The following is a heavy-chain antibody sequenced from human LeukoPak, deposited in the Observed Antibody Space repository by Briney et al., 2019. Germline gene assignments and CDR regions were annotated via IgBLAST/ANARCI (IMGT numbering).Heavy chain of an antibody. J-gene: IGHJ4*02. CDR2: INPNSGGT. CDR1: GYTFTGYY. D-gene: IGHD6-6*01. CDR3: ARDRRSLAARSLGFDY. V-gene: IGHV1-2*02. Sequence: ASVKVSCKASGYTFTGYYMHWLRQAPGQGLEWMGWINPNSGGTNYAQKFQGRVTMTRDTSISTAYMELSRLRSDDTAVYYCARDRRSLAARSLGFDYWGQGTLVTVSS.